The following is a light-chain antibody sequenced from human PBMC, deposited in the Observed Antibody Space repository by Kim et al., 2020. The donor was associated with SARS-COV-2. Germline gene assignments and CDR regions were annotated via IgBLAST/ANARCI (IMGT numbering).Light chain of an antibody. Sequence: SYELTQPPSVSVSPGQTASITCSGVDLGDKYTCWYQQKPGQSPLLVIYQDDRRPSGIPDRFSGSNSGNTATLTISGTQAMDEADYYCQTWDGITAVFGGG. CDR3: QTWDGITAV. V-gene: IGLV3-1*01. CDR2: QDD. CDR1: DLGDKY. J-gene: IGLJ3*02.